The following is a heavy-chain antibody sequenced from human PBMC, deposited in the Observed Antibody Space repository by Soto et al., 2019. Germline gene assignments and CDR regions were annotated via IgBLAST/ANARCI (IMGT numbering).Heavy chain of an antibody. CDR1: GFTFSSHA. V-gene: IGHV3-23*01. Sequence: EVQLLESGGGLVQPGGALRLSCAASGFTFSSHAMSWVRQAPGKGLEWISSISGGSEGAYYADSVKGRFTISRDNSKNTLYLQMNSLRVEDTAAYYCARDLCSYLHWGQGTLVTVSS. CDR3: ARDLCSYLH. CDR2: ISGGSEGA. D-gene: IGHD6-6*01. J-gene: IGHJ4*02.